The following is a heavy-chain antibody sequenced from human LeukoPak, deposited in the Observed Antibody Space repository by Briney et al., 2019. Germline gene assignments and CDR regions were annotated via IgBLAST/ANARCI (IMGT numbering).Heavy chain of an antibody. CDR1: GYTFTGYY. Sequence: ASVKVSCKASGYTFTGYYMHWVRQAPGQGLEWMGWINPNSGGTNYAQKFQGRVTMTRDTSISTAYMELSRLRSDDTAVYYCARAGGWKQQLVPYDYWGQGTLVTVSS. D-gene: IGHD6-13*01. CDR3: ARAGGWKQQLVPYDY. V-gene: IGHV1-2*02. CDR2: INPNSGGT. J-gene: IGHJ4*02.